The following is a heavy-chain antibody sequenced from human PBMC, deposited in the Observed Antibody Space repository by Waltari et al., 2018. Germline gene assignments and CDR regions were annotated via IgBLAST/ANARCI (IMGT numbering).Heavy chain of an antibody. V-gene: IGHV3-7*01. Sequence: EVQLVESGGGLVQPGGSLRLSCAFPGFTLRNYWMGWVRQAPGKGLEWVAGIKEDGGRKDYVDSVKGRFTISRDNAKSTLYLQMNSLRAEDTAVFYCVRNRGWQQFDFWGQGTLVTVSS. CDR2: IKEDGGRK. CDR3: VRNRGWQQFDF. D-gene: IGHD2-15*01. J-gene: IGHJ4*02. CDR1: GFTLRNYW.